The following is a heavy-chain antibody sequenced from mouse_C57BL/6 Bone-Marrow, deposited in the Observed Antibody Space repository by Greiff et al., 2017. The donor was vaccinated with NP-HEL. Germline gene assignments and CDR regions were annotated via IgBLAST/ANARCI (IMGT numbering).Heavy chain of an antibody. J-gene: IGHJ4*01. D-gene: IGHD3-2*02. CDR3: ARGSDSSGYYYAMDY. CDR1: GFTFSSYA. CDR2: ISDGGSYT. Sequence: EVQRVESGGGLVKPGGSLKLSCAASGFTFSSYAMSWVRQTPEKRLEWVATISDGGSYTYYPDNVKGRFTISRDNAKNNLYLQMSHLKSEDTAMCYCARGSDSSGYYYAMDYWGQGTSVTVSS. V-gene: IGHV5-4*01.